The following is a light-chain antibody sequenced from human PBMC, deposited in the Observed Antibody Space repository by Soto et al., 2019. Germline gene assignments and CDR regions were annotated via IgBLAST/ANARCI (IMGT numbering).Light chain of an antibody. Sequence: QSVLTQPPSASGTPGQRVTISCSGSSSNIGSNVVNWYQQLPGTAPQLLIYSNNQRPSGVPARFSGSKSGTSASLAIYGLQSEDEAEYFCAAWDDSLNALVFGGGTKLTVL. J-gene: IGLJ3*02. CDR2: SNN. V-gene: IGLV1-44*01. CDR1: SSNIGSNV. CDR3: AAWDDSLNALV.